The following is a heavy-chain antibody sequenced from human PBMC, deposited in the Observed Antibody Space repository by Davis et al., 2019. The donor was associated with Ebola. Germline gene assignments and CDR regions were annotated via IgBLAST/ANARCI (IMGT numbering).Heavy chain of an antibody. CDR2: IDHSGST. V-gene: IGHV4-38-2*02. Sequence: MPSETLSLTCSVSGYSINSGYYWGWLRQSPGKGLEWIGSIDHSGSTYYNPSLKSRITISVDTSKNQFSLRLSSVTAADTAVYYCARGSQWLGPDYWGQGTLVTVSS. D-gene: IGHD6-19*01. CDR3: ARGSQWLGPDY. CDR1: GYSINSGYY. J-gene: IGHJ4*02.